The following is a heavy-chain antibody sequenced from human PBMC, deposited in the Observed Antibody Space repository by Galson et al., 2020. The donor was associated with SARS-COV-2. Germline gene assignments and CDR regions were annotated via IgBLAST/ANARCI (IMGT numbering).Heavy chain of an antibody. Sequence: SETLSLTCAVYGGSFSDYYWTWIRQPPGKGLEWIGEVHHSGTTNYNSSLKSRVTISVDTSKNQFSLKLSSVTAADTAVYYCATEGVWGQGTTVTVSS. CDR1: GGSFSDYY. CDR3: ATEGV. CDR2: VHHSGTT. V-gene: IGHV4-34*01. J-gene: IGHJ6*02.